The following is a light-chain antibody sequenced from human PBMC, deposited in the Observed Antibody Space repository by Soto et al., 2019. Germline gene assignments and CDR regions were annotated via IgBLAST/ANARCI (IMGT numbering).Light chain of an antibody. CDR3: QQYHSYWT. V-gene: IGKV1-5*01. CDR1: QSISSW. Sequence: EIQMTQSPSTLSSSLGDRVPITCRASQSISSWLAWYQQKPGKSPKLLIYDASSLESGVPSRFRGSGSGTEFTLTISSLQTDDFSTYYCQQYHSYWTFGQGTQVDIK. CDR2: DAS. J-gene: IGKJ1*01.